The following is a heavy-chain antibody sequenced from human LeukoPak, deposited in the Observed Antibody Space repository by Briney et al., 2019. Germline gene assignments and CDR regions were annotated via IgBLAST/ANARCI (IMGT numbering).Heavy chain of an antibody. CDR2: ISSYNGKT. CDR1: GYRFTSYS. V-gene: IGHV1-18*01. D-gene: IGHD3-22*01. J-gene: IGHJ4*02. Sequence: ASVKVACKASGYRFTSYSISCVRQAPGQGLECVGWISSYNGKTNYGKNVQGRVTMTTDTSPSTAYMELRSLRSDDTAIYYCARNYESSKDGHDYWGQGNLVTVSS. CDR3: ARNYESSKDGHDY.